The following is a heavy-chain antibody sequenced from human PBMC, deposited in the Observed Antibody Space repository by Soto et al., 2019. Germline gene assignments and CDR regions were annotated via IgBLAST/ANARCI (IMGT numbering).Heavy chain of an antibody. D-gene: IGHD6-19*01. CDR2: ISYDGSNK. CDR1: GFTFSSYG. V-gene: IGHV3-30*03. CDR3: ARRDGLYSSGWSDDAFDI. J-gene: IGHJ3*02. Sequence: QVQLVESGGGVVQPGRSLRLSCAASGFTFSSYGMHWVRQAPGKGLEWVAVISYDGSNKYYADSVKGRFTISRDNSKNTLYLQMNSLRAEDTAVYYCARRDGLYSSGWSDDAFDIWGQGTMVTVSS.